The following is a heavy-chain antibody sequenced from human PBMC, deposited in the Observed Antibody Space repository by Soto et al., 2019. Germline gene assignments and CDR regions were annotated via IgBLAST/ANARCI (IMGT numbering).Heavy chain of an antibody. CDR2: IKQDGSEK. CDR3: ARGSCSGGSCHVFYYYYMDV. Sequence: GGSLRLSCAASGFTFSSYWMSWVRQAPGKGLEWVANIKQDGSEKYYVDSVKGRFTISRDNAKNSLYLQMNSLRAEDTAVYYCARGSCSGGSCHVFYYYYMDVWGKGTTVTVSS. J-gene: IGHJ6*03. D-gene: IGHD2-15*01. V-gene: IGHV3-7*01. CDR1: GFTFSSYW.